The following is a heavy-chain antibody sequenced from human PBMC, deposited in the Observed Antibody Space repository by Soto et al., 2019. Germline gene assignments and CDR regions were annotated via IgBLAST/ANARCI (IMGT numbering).Heavy chain of an antibody. Sequence: SETQSLTSAVYDGSFRGYYWTWIRQTPGTGLEWIGEINHSGSTNYNPSLKSRVTISVDTSKNQFSLKLTSVTAADTAVYYCARDKITGLFDYWGQGTLVTV. D-gene: IGHD2-8*02. V-gene: IGHV4-34*01. CDR2: INHSGST. CDR3: ARDKITGLFDY. J-gene: IGHJ4*02. CDR1: DGSFRGYY.